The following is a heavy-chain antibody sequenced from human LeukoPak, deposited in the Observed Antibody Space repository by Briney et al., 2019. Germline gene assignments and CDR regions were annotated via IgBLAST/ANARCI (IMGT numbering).Heavy chain of an antibody. CDR3: AKDLLRLTTVTFWHAFDI. J-gene: IGHJ3*02. CDR1: GFTFDDYA. D-gene: IGHD4-17*01. V-gene: IGHV3-9*01. CDR2: ISWNSGSI. Sequence: GRSLRLSCAASGFTFDDYAMHWVRQAPGKGLEWVSGISWNSGSIGYADSVKGRFTISRDNAKNSLYLQMNSLRAEDTALYYCAKDLLRLTTVTFWHAFDIWGQGTMVTVSS.